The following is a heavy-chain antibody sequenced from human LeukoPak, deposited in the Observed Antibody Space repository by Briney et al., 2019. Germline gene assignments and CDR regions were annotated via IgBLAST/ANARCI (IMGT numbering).Heavy chain of an antibody. D-gene: IGHD2-15*01. J-gene: IGHJ5*02. CDR1: GFTFSSYS. Sequence: GSLRLSCAASGFTFSSYSMNWVRQAPGKGLEWIGSIYYSGSTYYNPSLKSRVTISVDTSKNQFSLKLSSVTAADTAVYYCARQGYCSGGSCYFAGNWFDPWGQGTLVTVSS. CDR3: ARQGYCSGGSCYFAGNWFDP. V-gene: IGHV4-39*07. CDR2: IYYSGST.